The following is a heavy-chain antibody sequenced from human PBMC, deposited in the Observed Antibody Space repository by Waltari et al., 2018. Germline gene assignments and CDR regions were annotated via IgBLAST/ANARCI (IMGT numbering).Heavy chain of an antibody. CDR3: ARARTRNYPLDS. J-gene: IGHJ4*02. CDR1: GGSIGSHY. V-gene: IGHV4-59*11. CDR2: IYYSGST. D-gene: IGHD1-7*01. Sequence: QVQLQESGPGLVKPSETLSLTCTVSGGSIGSHYWSWIRQPPGKGLEWIGYIYYSGSTNYNPSLKSRVTISVDTSKNQFSLKLSSVTAADTAVYYCARARTRNYPLDSWGQGTLVTVSS.